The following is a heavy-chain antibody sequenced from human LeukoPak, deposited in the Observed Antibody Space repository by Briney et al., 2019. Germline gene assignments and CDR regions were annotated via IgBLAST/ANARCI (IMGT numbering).Heavy chain of an antibody. Sequence: GGSLRLSCAASGFTVSSNYMTWVRQAPRKGLEWVSVIYSGGSTHYADSVKGRFTISRDNSKNTVYLQMNSLRAEDTAVYYCARDVVGPNRWVYGMDVWGQGTTVTVSS. CDR1: GFTVSSNY. J-gene: IGHJ6*02. D-gene: IGHD3/OR15-3a*01. CDR2: IYSGGST. V-gene: IGHV3-53*01. CDR3: ARDVVGPNRWVYGMDV.